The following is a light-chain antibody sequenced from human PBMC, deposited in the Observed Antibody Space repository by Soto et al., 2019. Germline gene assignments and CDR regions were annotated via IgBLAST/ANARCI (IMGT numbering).Light chain of an antibody. J-gene: IGKJ4*01. CDR1: QSISSW. V-gene: IGKV1-5*03. CDR3: QQYNSYS. Sequence: DIPMTQSPSTLSASVGDRVTITCRASQSISSWLAWYQQKPGKAPKLLIYKASSLESGVPSRFSGSGSGTEFTLTISSLQPDDFATYYCQQYNSYSFGGGTKVELK. CDR2: KAS.